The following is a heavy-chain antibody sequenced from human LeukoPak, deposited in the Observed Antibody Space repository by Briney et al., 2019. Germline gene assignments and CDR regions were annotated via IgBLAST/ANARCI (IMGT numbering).Heavy chain of an antibody. V-gene: IGHV3-11*03. CDR1: GFTFSDYY. CDR3: ARHAVGSGYYVMDV. J-gene: IGHJ6*02. CDR2: ISSSSSDT. D-gene: IGHD3-10*01. Sequence: GGSLRLSCAASGFTFSDYYLSWIRQAPGKGLEWLSYISSSSSDTQYADSVKGRFTISRDNAKKSVHLQMNSLRVEDTAVYYCARHAVGSGYYVMDVWGQGTTVTVSS.